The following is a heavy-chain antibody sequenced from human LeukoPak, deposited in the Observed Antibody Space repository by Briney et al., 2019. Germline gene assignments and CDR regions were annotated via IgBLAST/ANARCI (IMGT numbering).Heavy chain of an antibody. Sequence: GGSLRLSCAASGFTFSSYVMHWVRQAPGKGLEWVAIISYDGSNEYYADSLKGRFTISRDNSKNTVFLQMHSLTAEDTAVYYCAKPFGFLEWLYGGYFDSWGQGTLVTVSS. D-gene: IGHD3-3*01. CDR3: AKPFGFLEWLYGGYFDS. J-gene: IGHJ4*02. V-gene: IGHV3-30*04. CDR2: ISYDGSNE. CDR1: GFTFSSYV.